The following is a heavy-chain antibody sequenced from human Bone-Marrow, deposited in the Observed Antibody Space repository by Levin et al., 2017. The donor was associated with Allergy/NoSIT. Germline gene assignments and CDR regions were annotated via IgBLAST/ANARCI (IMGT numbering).Heavy chain of an antibody. D-gene: IGHD4-17*01. CDR3: ARVGTYGDYPNY. V-gene: IGHV4-39*01. CDR2: IYYSGNT. J-gene: IGHJ4*02. Sequence: SETLSLTCTVSGGSISSGSYCWGWIRQSPGKGLEWIATIYYSGNTYYNPSLKGRVTISIDTPKSQFSLKLTSVTAADTAVYFCARVGTYGDYPNYWGQGIQVTVSS. CDR1: GGSISSGSYC.